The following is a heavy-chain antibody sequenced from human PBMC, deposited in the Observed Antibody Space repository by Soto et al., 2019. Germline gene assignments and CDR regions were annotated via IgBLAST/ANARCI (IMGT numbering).Heavy chain of an antibody. V-gene: IGHV2-5*01. CDR2: VYWNDAK. CDR3: AHRHFNKVAYFDF. Sequence: QITLKESGPTLVNPTQTLTLTCTVSGFSLSTIGVGVGWISQPPGKALEWLAIVYWNDAKRYSPSLENRLTIARDASKNQVVLTMTNMDPVDTATYYCAHRHFNKVAYFDFWGQGTLVTVSS. CDR1: GFSLSTIGVG. J-gene: IGHJ4*02.